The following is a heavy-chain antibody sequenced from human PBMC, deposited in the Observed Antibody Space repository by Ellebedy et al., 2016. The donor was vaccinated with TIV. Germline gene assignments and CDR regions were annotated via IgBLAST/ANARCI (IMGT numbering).Heavy chain of an antibody. Sequence: ASVKVSXKASGYTFTDYYMHWVRQAPGQGLEWVGVTNPRDAGTTYAQKFQDRVTMISDTSTSTFYMDLRSLTSEDTAVYYCARGNTAMAMVDYWGQGTLVTVSS. J-gene: IGHJ4*02. V-gene: IGHV1-46*01. CDR1: GYTFTDYY. CDR2: TNPRDAGT. CDR3: ARGNTAMAMVDY. D-gene: IGHD5-18*01.